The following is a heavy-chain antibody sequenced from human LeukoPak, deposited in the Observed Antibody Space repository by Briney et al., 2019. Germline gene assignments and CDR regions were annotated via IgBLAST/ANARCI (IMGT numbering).Heavy chain of an antibody. Sequence: SETLSLTCTFSGGSISHYHWSWIRQPPGKGLEWIGYIYYSGSTNYNPSLKSRVTISVDTSKNQFSLKLSSVTAADTAVYYCARDGRTYYYYGMDVWGQGTTVTVSS. CDR3: ARDGRTYYYYGMDV. CDR2: IYYSGST. J-gene: IGHJ6*02. CDR1: GGSISHYH. V-gene: IGHV4-59*01.